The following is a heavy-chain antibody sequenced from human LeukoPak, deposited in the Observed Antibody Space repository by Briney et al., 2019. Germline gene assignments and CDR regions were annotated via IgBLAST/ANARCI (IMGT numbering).Heavy chain of an antibody. V-gene: IGHV4-59*01. CDR2: IYYSGST. Sequence: PSETLSLTCTVSGGSISSYYWSWIRQPPGKGLEWIGYIYYSGSTNYNPSLKSRVTISVDTSKNQFSLKLSSVTAADTAVYYCAGVGATRGGYYFDYWGQGTLVTVSS. CDR1: GGSISSYY. J-gene: IGHJ4*02. D-gene: IGHD1-26*01. CDR3: AGVGATRGGYYFDY.